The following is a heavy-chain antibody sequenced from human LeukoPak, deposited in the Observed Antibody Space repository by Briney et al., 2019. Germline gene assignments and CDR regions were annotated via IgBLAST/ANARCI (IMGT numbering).Heavy chain of an antibody. CDR2: IYYSGNT. V-gene: IGHV4-59*01. J-gene: IGHJ4*02. Sequence: SETLSLTCTVSGGSIGSNYWNCVRQPPGKGLEWIGYIYYSGNTYYNPSLKSRITISIDPSKTQFSLKLSSVTAADTAVYYCAGDNYGTDYWGQGTLVSVSS. CDR1: GGSIGSNY. D-gene: IGHD5-18*01. CDR3: AGDNYGTDY.